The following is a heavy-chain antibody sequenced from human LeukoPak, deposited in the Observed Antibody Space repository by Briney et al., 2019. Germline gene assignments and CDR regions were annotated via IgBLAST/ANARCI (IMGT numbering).Heavy chain of an antibody. Sequence: PGGSLRLSCAASGFTFTDYWMTWVRQAPGKGLERVANIKQDGSVKYYVDSVKGRFTISRDNAQNSLYLQMNSLRAEDTAVYYCARDEPDYWGQGTLVTVSS. CDR1: GFTFTDYW. CDR2: IKQDGSVK. V-gene: IGHV3-7*01. CDR3: ARDEPDY. J-gene: IGHJ4*02.